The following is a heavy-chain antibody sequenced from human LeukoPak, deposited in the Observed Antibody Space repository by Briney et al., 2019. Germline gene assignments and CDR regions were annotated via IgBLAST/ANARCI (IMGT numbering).Heavy chain of an antibody. CDR1: GFTFDDYA. D-gene: IGHD3-10*01. Sequence: GGSLRLSYAASGFTFDDYAMHWVRQAPGKGLEWVSGISWNSGSIGYADSVKGRFTISRDNAKNSLYLQMNSLRAEDTALYYCAKDATGVQGVIPPFNWFDPWGQGTLVTVSS. CDR3: AKDATGVQGVIPPFNWFDP. V-gene: IGHV3-9*01. J-gene: IGHJ5*02. CDR2: ISWNSGSI.